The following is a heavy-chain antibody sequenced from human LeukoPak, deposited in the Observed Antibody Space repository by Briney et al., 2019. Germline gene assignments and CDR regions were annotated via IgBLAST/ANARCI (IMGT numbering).Heavy chain of an antibody. J-gene: IGHJ6*03. CDR2: INPSGGST. CDR1: GYTFTSYY. Sequence: ASVKVSCKASGYTFTSYYMHWVRQAPGQGLEWMGIINPSGGSTSYAQKFQGRVTMTRDTSTSTVYMELSSLRSEDTAVYYCARVGLPTAAGTLYYYYYYMDVWGKGTTVTISS. D-gene: IGHD6-13*01. V-gene: IGHV1-46*01. CDR3: ARVGLPTAAGTLYYYYYYMDV.